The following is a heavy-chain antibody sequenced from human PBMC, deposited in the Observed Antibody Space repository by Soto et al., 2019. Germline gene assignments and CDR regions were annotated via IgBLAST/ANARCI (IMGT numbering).Heavy chain of an antibody. CDR3: ATLSGDLYYFDY. D-gene: IGHD3-3*02. CDR2: IYYSGST. CDR1: GGSISSYY. J-gene: IGHJ4*02. V-gene: IGHV4-59*01. Sequence: SETLSLTCTVSGGSISSYYWSWIRQPRGKGGEGIGYIYYSGSTNYNPSLKSRVTISVDTSKNQFSLKLSSVTAADTAVYYCATLSGDLYYFDYWGQGTLVTVSS.